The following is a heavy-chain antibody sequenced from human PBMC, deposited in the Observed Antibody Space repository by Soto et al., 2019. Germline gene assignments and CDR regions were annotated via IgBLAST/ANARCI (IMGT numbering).Heavy chain of an antibody. CDR3: AEITRGDGYNWGFLGAVDI. V-gene: IGHV1-69*01. Sequence: QVQLVQSGAEVKKPGSSVKVSCKASGGTFSSYAISWVRQAPGQGLEWMGGIIPIFGTANYAQKVQGRVTITADESTSTAYMDLSSLRSEDTAVYYCAEITRGDGYNWGFLGAVDIWGQGTMVTVSS. CDR1: GGTFSSYA. CDR2: IIPIFGTA. J-gene: IGHJ3*02. D-gene: IGHD5-12*01.